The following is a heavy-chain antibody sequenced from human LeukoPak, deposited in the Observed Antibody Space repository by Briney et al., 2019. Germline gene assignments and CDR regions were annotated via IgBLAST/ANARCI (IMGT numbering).Heavy chain of an antibody. J-gene: IGHJ5*02. CDR1: GGSISSSNW. V-gene: IGHV4-4*02. D-gene: IGHD3-10*01. CDR3: ASRYGSGSYYRDWFDP. CDR2: IYHSGST. Sequence: SGTLSLTCAVSGGSISSSNWWSWVRQPPGKGLEWIGEIYHSGSTNYNPSLKSRVTISVDKSKNQFSLKLSSVTAADTAVYYCASRYGSGSYYRDWFDPWGQGTLVTVSP.